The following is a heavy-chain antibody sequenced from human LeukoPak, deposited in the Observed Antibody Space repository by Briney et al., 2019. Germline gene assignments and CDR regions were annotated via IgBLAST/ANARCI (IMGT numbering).Heavy chain of an antibody. J-gene: IGHJ5*02. CDR3: ARRVPLVTNWFDP. Sequence: PSETLSLTCTVSGGSISSSSYYWGWIRQPPGKGLEWIGSIYYSGSTYYNPSLKSRVTISVDTSKNQFSLKLSSVTAADTAVYYCARRVPLVTNWFDPWGQGTLVTVSS. V-gene: IGHV4-39*07. D-gene: IGHD2-2*01. CDR1: GGSISSSSYY. CDR2: IYYSGST.